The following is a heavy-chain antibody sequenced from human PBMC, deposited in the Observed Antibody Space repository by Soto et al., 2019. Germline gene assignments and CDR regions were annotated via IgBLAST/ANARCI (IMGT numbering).Heavy chain of an antibody. CDR2: IYYSGST. Sequence: SETQCLTSTVSGGSISSSSYYWGWIRQPPGKGLEWIGSIYYSGSTYYNPSLKSRVTISVDTSKNQFSLKLSSVTAADTAVYYCADYSKDYYYYYYMDVWGKGTTVTVSS. V-gene: IGHV4-39*01. D-gene: IGHD4-4*01. CDR1: GGSISSSSYY. CDR3: ADYSKDYYYYYYMDV. J-gene: IGHJ6*03.